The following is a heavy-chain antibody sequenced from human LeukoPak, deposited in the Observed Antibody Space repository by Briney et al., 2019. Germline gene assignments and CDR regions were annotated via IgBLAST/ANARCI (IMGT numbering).Heavy chain of an antibody. V-gene: IGHV4-34*01. CDR2: INHSGST. D-gene: IGHD5-12*01. CDR3: ASRPATLRRRYFDY. J-gene: IGHJ4*02. CDR1: GGSFSGYY. Sequence: SETLSLTCAVYGGSFSGYYWSWIRQPPGKGLEWIGEINHSGSTNYNPSLKSQVSISIDTSKSQFSLKLTSVTAADTAVYYCASRPATLRRRYFDYWGQGTLVTVSS.